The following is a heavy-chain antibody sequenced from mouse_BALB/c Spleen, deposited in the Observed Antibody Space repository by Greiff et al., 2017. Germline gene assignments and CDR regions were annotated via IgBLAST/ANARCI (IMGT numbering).Heavy chain of an antibody. D-gene: IGHD2-4*01. J-gene: IGHJ2*01. CDR2: IYPGDGDT. CDR3: ATMITTWNFDY. CDR1: GYAFSSYW. V-gene: IGHV1-80*01. Sequence: VKLMESGAELVRPGSSVKISCKASGYAFSSYWMNWVKQRPGQGLEWIGQIYPGDGDTNYNGKFKGKATLTADKSSSTAYMQLSSLTSEDSAVYFCATMITTWNFDYWGQGTTLTVSS.